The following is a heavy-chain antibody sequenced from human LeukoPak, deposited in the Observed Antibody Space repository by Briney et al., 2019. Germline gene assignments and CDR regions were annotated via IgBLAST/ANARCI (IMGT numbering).Heavy chain of an antibody. CDR2: IDYSGST. V-gene: IGHV4-59*01. Sequence: KPSETLSLTCDVSGGSITNYYWSWIRQPPGKGLEWIGYIDYSGSTNNNPSLESRVTMSVDASKSQVSLKVTSVTAADTAVYYCARGKTSTRYWYFDLWGRGTLVSVSS. CDR1: GGSITNYY. D-gene: IGHD2-15*01. CDR3: ARGKTSTRYWYFDL. J-gene: IGHJ2*01.